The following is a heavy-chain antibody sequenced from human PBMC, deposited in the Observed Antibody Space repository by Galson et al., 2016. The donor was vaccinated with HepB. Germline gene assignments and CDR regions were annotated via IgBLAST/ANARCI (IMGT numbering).Heavy chain of an antibody. CDR3: ARSGLGSGWYQADS. V-gene: IGHV6-1*01. Sequence: CAISGDSVSSNSAAWNWIRQSPSRGLEWLGRTYYTSKWFNDYAVSVKSRITINPDTSKNHFSLHLNSVTPEDTAVYYCARSGLGSGWYQADSWGQGTLVTVSS. J-gene: IGHJ4*02. CDR2: TYYTSKWFN. D-gene: IGHD6-19*01. CDR1: GDSVSSNSAA.